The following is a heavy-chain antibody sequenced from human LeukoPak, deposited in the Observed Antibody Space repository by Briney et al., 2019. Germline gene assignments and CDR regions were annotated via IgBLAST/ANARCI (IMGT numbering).Heavy chain of an antibody. Sequence: GRSLRVSCAASGLTFTSHGMYWVRQAPGKGLEWVAFIWSDGSRKFYADSVKGRFTISRDNSKNTLYLQMNSRGVGDTAVYYCSRDRSGSQYVDYWGQGTLVTVSS. CDR1: GLTFTSHG. V-gene: IGHV3-33*01. J-gene: IGHJ4*02. CDR2: IWSDGSRK. D-gene: IGHD1-26*01. CDR3: SRDRSGSQYVDY.